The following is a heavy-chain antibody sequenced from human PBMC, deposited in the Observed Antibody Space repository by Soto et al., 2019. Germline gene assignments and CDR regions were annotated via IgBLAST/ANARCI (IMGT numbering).Heavy chain of an antibody. CDR3: ARGGVSLY. CDR2: ISVYNSST. J-gene: IGHJ4*02. CDR1: GYIFNSYG. Sequence: QVQLVQSGPEVMQPGASVKVSCKASGYIFNSYGISWVRQAPGQGLEWMGWISVYNSSTKYAQKFQGRVTMTTDTSTSPAYMELRSLRSDDTAIYLCARGGVSLYWGQGTLVTVSS. D-gene: IGHD3-16*01. V-gene: IGHV1-18*01.